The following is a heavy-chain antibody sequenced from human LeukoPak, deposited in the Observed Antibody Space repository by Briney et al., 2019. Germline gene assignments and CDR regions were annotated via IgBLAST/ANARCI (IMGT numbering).Heavy chain of an antibody. CDR3: AKGVVAGRAWYFDY. CDR2: ITWNSGFV. Sequence: GGSLRLSCAASGFTIDDYAMHWVRQTPGKGLEWVSGITWNSGFVGYADSVKGRFTISRDNHKNYLYLQMDSLKVEDMALYFCAKGVVAGRAWYFDYWGQGTLVTVSP. CDR1: GFTIDDYA. V-gene: IGHV3-9*03. J-gene: IGHJ4*02. D-gene: IGHD3-16*02.